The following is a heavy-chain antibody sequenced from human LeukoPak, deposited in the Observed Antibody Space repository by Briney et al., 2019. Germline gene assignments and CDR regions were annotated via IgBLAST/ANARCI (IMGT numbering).Heavy chain of an antibody. CDR2: IYPGDSDT. D-gene: IGHD3-10*01. V-gene: IGHV5-51*01. J-gene: IGHJ4*02. Sequence: GESLKISCKGSGYSFNMYWIGWVRQMPGKGLEWMGIIYPGDSDTRYSPSFQGQVTLSADKSISTAYLQWSSLKASDTAIYYCARRGSYGSGTYYYFDSWGQGTLVAVSS. CDR3: ARRGSYGSGTYYYFDS. CDR1: GYSFNMYW.